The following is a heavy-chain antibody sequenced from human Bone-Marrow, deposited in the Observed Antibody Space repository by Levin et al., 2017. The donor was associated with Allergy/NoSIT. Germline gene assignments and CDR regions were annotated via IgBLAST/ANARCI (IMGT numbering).Heavy chain of an antibody. Sequence: LSLTCTVSGGSISSYYWSWIRQPPGKGLEWIGYIYYSGSTNYNPSLKSRVTISVDTSKNQFSLKLSSVTAADTAVYYCARVYSGYDFFDYWGQGTLVTVSS. V-gene: IGHV4-59*01. CDR2: IYYSGST. CDR3: ARVYSGYDFFDY. CDR1: GGSISSYY. D-gene: IGHD5-12*01. J-gene: IGHJ4*02.